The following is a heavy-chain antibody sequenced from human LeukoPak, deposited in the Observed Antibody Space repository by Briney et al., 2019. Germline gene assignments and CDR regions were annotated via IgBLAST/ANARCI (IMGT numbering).Heavy chain of an antibody. CDR1: GFTFSSYA. CDR3: AKDRWFFFDY. Sequence: PGGSLRLSCAASGFTFSSYAMSWVRRAPGKGLEWVSAISGSGGSTYYADSVKGRFTISRDNSKNTLYLQMNSLRAEDTVVYYCAKDRWFFFDYWGQGTLVTVSS. V-gene: IGHV3-23*01. J-gene: IGHJ4*02. CDR2: ISGSGGST. D-gene: IGHD3-10*01.